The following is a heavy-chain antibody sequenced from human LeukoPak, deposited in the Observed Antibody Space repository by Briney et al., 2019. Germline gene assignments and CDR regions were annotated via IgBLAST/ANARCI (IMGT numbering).Heavy chain of an antibody. CDR3: ARDPAAPSGMDV. Sequence: PSETLPLTCTVSGGSISSYYWSWIRQPPGKGLEWIGYIYYSGSTNYNPSLKSRVTISVDTSKNQFSLKLSSVTAADTAVYYCARDPAAPSGMDVWGKGTTVTVSS. D-gene: IGHD6-25*01. CDR2: IYYSGST. V-gene: IGHV4-59*01. CDR1: GGSISSYY. J-gene: IGHJ6*04.